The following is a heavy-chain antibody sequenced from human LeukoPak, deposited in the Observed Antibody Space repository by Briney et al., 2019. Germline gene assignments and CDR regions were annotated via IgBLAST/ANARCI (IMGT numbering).Heavy chain of an antibody. D-gene: IGHD3-3*01. J-gene: IGHJ4*02. Sequence: GASVKVSCKTSGYTFTDHFMNWVRQAPEQGLEWMGWIKPKSGATAYAQKFQGRVTMTRDTAINTAYLEVSGLTPDDTAVYYCARVREWEEISGAIPDYFDYWGQGTLITVSS. V-gene: IGHV1-2*02. CDR2: IKPKSGAT. CDR1: GYTFTDHF. CDR3: ARVREWEEISGAIPDYFDY.